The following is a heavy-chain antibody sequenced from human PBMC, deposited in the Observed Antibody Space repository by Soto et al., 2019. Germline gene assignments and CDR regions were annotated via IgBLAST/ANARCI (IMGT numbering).Heavy chain of an antibody. CDR2: ISYNGTNK. J-gene: IGHJ4*02. D-gene: IGHD1-20*01. Sequence: QVQLVESGGGVVQPGRSLRLSCAASGFLFNTYGMHWVRQAPGKGLEWVAVISYNGTNKYYTDSVKGRFTISRDNSKNTLYLQMNSLRAEDTAVYYCAKGGGSNWNFYCNSWGQGTLVTVSS. CDR1: GFLFNTYG. CDR3: AKGGGSNWNFYCNS. V-gene: IGHV3-30*18.